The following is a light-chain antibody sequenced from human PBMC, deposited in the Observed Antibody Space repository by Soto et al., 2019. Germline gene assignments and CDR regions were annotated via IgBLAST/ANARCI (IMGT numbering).Light chain of an antibody. Sequence: EIVLTQSPATLSLSPGERATLSCRASQSVGSYLAWYQQRPGQTPRLLIYDASNRAAGIPTRFSGSGFGTDFTLTISTLEPEDLAVYFCQKRTSWPQPVGGGTKVEI. V-gene: IGKV3-11*01. CDR1: QSVGSY. CDR3: QKRTSWPQP. CDR2: DAS. J-gene: IGKJ4*01.